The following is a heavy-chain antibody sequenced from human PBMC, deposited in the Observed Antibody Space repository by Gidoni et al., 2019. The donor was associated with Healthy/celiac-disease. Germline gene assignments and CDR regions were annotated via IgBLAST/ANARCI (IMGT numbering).Heavy chain of an antibody. V-gene: IGHV5-51*01. CDR1: GYSFNSYW. CDR3: ARQQLVPRGTDAFDI. J-gene: IGHJ3*02. D-gene: IGHD6-6*01. Sequence: EVQLVQSGAEVKKPGESLKISCKGSGYSFNSYWIGWVRQMPGKGLEWMGIIYPGDSDTRYTPSFQGQVTISADKSISTAYLQWSSLKASDTAMYYCARQQLVPRGTDAFDIWGQGTMVTVSS. CDR2: IYPGDSDT.